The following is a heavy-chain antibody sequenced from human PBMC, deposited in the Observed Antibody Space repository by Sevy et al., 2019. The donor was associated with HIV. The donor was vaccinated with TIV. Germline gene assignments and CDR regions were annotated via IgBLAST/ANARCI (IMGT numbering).Heavy chain of an antibody. D-gene: IGHD3-3*01. CDR1: GFTFSSYG. V-gene: IGHV3-33*01. CDR2: IWYDGSNK. Sequence: GESLKISCAASGFTFSSYGMHWVRQAPGKGLEWVADIWYDGSNKYYADSVKGRFTISRDNSKNTLYLQMNSLRAEDTAVYYCARSPESYYDFVPYGMDVWGQGTTVTVSS. CDR3: ARSPESYYDFVPYGMDV. J-gene: IGHJ6*02.